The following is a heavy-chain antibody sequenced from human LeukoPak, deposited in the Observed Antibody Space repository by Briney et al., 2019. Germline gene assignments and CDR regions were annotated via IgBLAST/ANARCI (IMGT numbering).Heavy chain of an antibody. Sequence: PGGTLRLSCAASGFTFSNYGLSWVRQAPGKGLEWVSGITGSGGSTYYADSVKGRFTISRDNSKNTLYLQMNSLRAEDTAVYYCARDFLRIAAAGSPLWGQGTLVTVSS. J-gene: IGHJ4*02. V-gene: IGHV3-23*01. CDR3: ARDFLRIAAAGSPL. CDR2: ITGSGGST. CDR1: GFTFSNYG. D-gene: IGHD6-13*01.